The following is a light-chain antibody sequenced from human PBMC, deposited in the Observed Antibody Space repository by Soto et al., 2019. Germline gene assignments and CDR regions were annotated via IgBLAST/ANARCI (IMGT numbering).Light chain of an antibody. CDR1: QSVDNTF. CDR3: QQYMGSVT. V-gene: IGKV3-20*01. CDR2: GVS. J-gene: IGKJ1*01. Sequence: EIVLTQSPGSLSLSPGERATLSCRASQSVDNTFFAWYQKKPGQAPRLLMYGVSKRATGIPDRFSGSGSGTHFPLTITRLEPVVVAVFYCQQYMGSVTFGQGSRVEIK.